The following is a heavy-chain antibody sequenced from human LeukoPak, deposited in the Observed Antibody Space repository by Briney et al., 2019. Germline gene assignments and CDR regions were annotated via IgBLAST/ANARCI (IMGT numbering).Heavy chain of an antibody. D-gene: IGHD5-18*01. CDR3: GKTTVGYSSGQKPAWPVDY. CDR1: GFTFGGHA. J-gene: IGHJ4*02. CDR2: IFGSGGSP. Sequence: PGGSLRLSCEASGFTFGGHAMYWVRQAPGKGLEWAAGIFGSGGSPHYADPVKGRFTISRDNSRNTVYLQINSLRAEDTAVYYCGKTTVGYSSGQKPAWPVDYWGQGTLVTVSS. V-gene: IGHV3-23*01.